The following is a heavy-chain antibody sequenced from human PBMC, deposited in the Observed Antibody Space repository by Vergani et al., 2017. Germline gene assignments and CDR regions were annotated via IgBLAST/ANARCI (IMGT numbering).Heavy chain of an antibody. CDR3: ARDITAVAGMSFYGMDV. CDR1: GFTFSSYA. V-gene: IGHV3-30*01. D-gene: IGHD6-19*01. J-gene: IGHJ6*02. CDR2: ISYDGSNK. Sequence: QVQLVESGGGVVQPGRSLRLSCAASGFTFSSYAMHWVRQAPGKGLEWVAVISYDGSNKYYADSVKGRFTISRDNSKNTLYLQMNSLRAEDTAVYYCARDITAVAGMSFYGMDVWGQGTTVTVSS.